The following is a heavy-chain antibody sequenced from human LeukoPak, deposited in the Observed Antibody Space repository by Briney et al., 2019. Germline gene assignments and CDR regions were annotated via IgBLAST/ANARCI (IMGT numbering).Heavy chain of an antibody. V-gene: IGHV3-53*01. CDR3: ARVGDHYHWYLDL. CDR2: LYSGSTT. D-gene: IGHD3-10*01. CDR1: GSSVGSNY. Sequence: GGSLRLSCAASGSSVGSNYMNWVRQAPGKGLEWVSILYSGSTTYYTDSVKGRFTISRDNSRNTLYLHMTNLRVEDTAVYFCARVGDHYHWYLDLWGRGSLLTVSS. J-gene: IGHJ2*01.